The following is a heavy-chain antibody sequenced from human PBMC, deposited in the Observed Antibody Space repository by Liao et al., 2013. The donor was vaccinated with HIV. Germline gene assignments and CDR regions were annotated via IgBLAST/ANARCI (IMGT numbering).Heavy chain of an antibody. V-gene: IGHV4-30-4*08. Sequence: QVQLQESGPGLVKPSQTLSLTCTVSGGSVNSGDSYWSWIRQPPGKGLEWIGYIHYTGSAYYNPSLKSRVTMSLDTSKNLFYLSLTSVTAADTAVYFCARGYPGITYHIDDWGRGTLVTVST. J-gene: IGHJ4*02. CDR2: IHYTGSA. D-gene: IGHD1-14*01. CDR3: ARGYPGITYHIDD. CDR1: GGSVNSGDSY.